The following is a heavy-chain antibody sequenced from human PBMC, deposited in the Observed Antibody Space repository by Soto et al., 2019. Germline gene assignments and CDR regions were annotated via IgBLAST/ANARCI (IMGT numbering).Heavy chain of an antibody. CDR1: GFTLSGYA. Sequence: LXXSCAASGFTLSGYAMDWVRQAPGKGLEYVSGISSNGVGTYYANSVQGRFTISRDNSKNTVYLQMGSLRPEDMAVYYCARRARPDFYYMDVWGKGTTVTVSS. D-gene: IGHD6-6*01. CDR2: ISSNGVGT. V-gene: IGHV3-64*01. J-gene: IGHJ6*03. CDR3: ARRARPDFYYMDV.